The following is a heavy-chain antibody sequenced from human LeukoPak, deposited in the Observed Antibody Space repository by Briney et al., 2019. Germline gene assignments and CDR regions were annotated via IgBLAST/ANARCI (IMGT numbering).Heavy chain of an antibody. V-gene: IGHV3-7*01. J-gene: IGHJ4*02. CDR3: ARMGEYSSSSYLDY. D-gene: IGHD6-6*01. Sequence: GGSLRLSCAAYGFTFSSYWMSWVRQAPGKGLEWVANIKQDGSEKYYVDSVKGRFTISRDNAKNSLYLQMNSLRAEDTAVYYCARMGEYSSSSYLDYWGQGTLVTVSS. CDR1: GFTFSSYW. CDR2: IKQDGSEK.